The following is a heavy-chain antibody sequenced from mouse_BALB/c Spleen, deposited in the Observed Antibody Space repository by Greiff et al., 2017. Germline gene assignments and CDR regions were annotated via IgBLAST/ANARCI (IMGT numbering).Heavy chain of an antibody. D-gene: IGHD1-2*01. CDR2: IYPGDGDT. CDR3: ARSGYYGHYFDY. V-gene: IGHV1-80*01. J-gene: IGHJ2*01. CDR1: GYAFSSYW. Sequence: QVQLQQSGAELVRPGSSVKISCKASGYAFSSYWMNWVKQRPGQGLEWIGQIYPGDGDTNYNGKFKGKATLTADKSSSTAYMQLSSLTSEDSAVYFCARSGYYGHYFDYWGQGTTLTVSS.